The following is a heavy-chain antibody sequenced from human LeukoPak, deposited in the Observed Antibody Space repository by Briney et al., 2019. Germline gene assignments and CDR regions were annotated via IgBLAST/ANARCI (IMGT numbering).Heavy chain of an antibody. CDR2: ISGSGGST. D-gene: IGHD2-2*02. CDR1: GFTFSIYA. V-gene: IGHV3-23*01. CDR3: AKVLGYCSSTSCYRGDY. Sequence: GGSLRLSCAASGFTFSIYAMSWVRQAPGKGLEWVSAISGSGGSTYYADSVKGRFTISRDNSKNTLYLQMNSLRAEDTAVYYCAKVLGYCSSTSCYRGDYWGQGTLVTVSS. J-gene: IGHJ4*02.